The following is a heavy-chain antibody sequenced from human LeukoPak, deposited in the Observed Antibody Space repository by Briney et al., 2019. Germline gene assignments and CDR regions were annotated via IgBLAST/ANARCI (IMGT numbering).Heavy chain of an antibody. D-gene: IGHD6-13*01. CDR1: GGSISSYY. J-gene: IGHJ4*02. CDR3: ARLGSSSCPDCNS. CDR2: IYTGGST. Sequence: SETLSLTCTVSGGSISSYYWTWIRQPAGKGLEWIGRIYTGGSTNYNPSLKSRVTMSVDTSNNQFSLKLSSVTAADTAVYYCARLGSSSCPDCNSWGRGTRVTVSS. V-gene: IGHV4-4*07.